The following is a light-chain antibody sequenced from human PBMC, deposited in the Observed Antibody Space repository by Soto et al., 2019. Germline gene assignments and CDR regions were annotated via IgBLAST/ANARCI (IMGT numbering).Light chain of an antibody. CDR2: GAS. V-gene: IGKV1-39*01. CDR1: QSIGTD. CDR3: QQTYSTPWT. J-gene: IGKJ1*01. Sequence: DIQMTQSPSSLYASMGDRVSITCRASQSIGTDLNWYQQKPGKAPKLMIYGASTLQGGVPSRFSGSVSGTEFTLTISSLQPGDLATYFCQQTYSTPWTFGQGTKVDI.